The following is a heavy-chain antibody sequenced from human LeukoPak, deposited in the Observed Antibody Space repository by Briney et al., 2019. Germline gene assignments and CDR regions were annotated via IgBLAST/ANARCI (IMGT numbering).Heavy chain of an antibody. CDR2: INHSGST. D-gene: IGHD5-18*01. CDR3: ARVGYSYGHWWFDP. V-gene: IGHV4-34*01. CDR1: GGSFSGYY. J-gene: IGHJ5*02. Sequence: PSETLSLTCAVYGGSFSGYYWSWIRQPPGKGLEWIGEINHSGSTNYNPSLKSRVTISVDTSKNQFSLKLSSVTAADTAVYYCARVGYSYGHWWFDPWGQGTLVTVSS.